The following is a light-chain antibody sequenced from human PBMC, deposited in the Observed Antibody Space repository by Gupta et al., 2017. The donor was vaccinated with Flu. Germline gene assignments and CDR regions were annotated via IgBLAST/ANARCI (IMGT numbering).Light chain of an antibody. CDR3: AAWDDSLNGHYV. CDR1: SSNIGSNA. CDR2: GSN. V-gene: IGLV1-44*01. J-gene: IGLJ1*01. Sequence: QSVLAHPPSASGTPGQRVTITCSGSSSNIGSNAVNWYQQVPGTSPKLLIYGSNQRPSGVPDRFAGSKSGTSASLAIRGLQSEDEADYYCAAWDDSLNGHYVFGTGTKVTVL.